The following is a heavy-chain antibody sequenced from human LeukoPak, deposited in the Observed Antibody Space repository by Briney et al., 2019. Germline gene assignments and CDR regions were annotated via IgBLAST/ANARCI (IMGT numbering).Heavy chain of an antibody. CDR3: ARQATYDSSGYYYGTLAY. CDR2: IYPGDSDT. V-gene: IGHV5-51*01. Sequence: GESLKISCKGLGYSFTSYWIGWVRQTPGKGLEWMGIIYPGDSDTRYSPSFLGQVTISADKSINTAYLQWSSLKASDTAMYYCARQATYDSSGYYYGTLAYWGQGTLVTVSS. J-gene: IGHJ4*02. CDR1: GYSFTSYW. D-gene: IGHD3-22*01.